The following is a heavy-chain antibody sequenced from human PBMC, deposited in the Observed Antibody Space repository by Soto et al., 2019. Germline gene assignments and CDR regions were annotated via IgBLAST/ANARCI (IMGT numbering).Heavy chain of an antibody. CDR2: IIPVFGTT. CDR3: ARPRFCSGARCFNNFDY. J-gene: IGHJ4*02. V-gene: IGHV1-69*13. Sequence: ASVKVSCKPSGDTFSSYSFSWVRQAPGQGLEWVGGIIPVFGTTNYAQEFQGRVTITADEYTSTGYMELSSLRSDDTAVYYCARPRFCSGARCFNNFDYWGQGTLVTVSS. CDR1: GDTFSSYS. D-gene: IGHD2-15*01.